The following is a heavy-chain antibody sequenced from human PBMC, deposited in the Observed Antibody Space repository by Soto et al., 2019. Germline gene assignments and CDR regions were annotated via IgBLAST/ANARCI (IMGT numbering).Heavy chain of an antibody. D-gene: IGHD1-1*01. J-gene: IGHJ4*02. Sequence: SETLSLTCAVYGGSFRGYYWSWIRQPPGKGLEWIGEINQSGSNNCNPALKSRVTISVDSSKNQFSLSLNSVTAADTAVYYCVRGGYWTFDYWGQGIQVTVSS. CDR3: VRGGYWTFDY. V-gene: IGHV4-34*01. CDR1: GGSFRGYY. CDR2: INQSGSN.